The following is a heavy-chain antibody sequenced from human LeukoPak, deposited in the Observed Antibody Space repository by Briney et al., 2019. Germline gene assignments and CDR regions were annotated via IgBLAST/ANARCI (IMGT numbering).Heavy chain of an antibody. CDR3: TTTRVAGGFYFDY. D-gene: IGHD2-15*01. CDR2: INRDGSRT. V-gene: IGHV3-74*01. Sequence: GGSLSLSCAASGFTFSRYWMHWVRQARGKGLVGVSRINRDGSRTNYVDAVKGRFTVYRKNGKNTLLFQMKSLRGEDTAVFYCTTTRVAGGFYFDYWGQGTLVTVSS. J-gene: IGHJ4*02. CDR1: GFTFSRYW.